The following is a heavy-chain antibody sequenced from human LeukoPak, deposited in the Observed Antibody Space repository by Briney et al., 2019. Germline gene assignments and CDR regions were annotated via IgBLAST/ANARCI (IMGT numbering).Heavy chain of an antibody. D-gene: IGHD6-13*01. V-gene: IGHV1-46*01. CDR2: INPNGCST. Sequence: AAVPVPYKACGYTFTHYYLHWLRPAPGQGLEWVEIINPNGCSTSYAQKCQGRVTMTRDMSTSTVYMELSSLRSEGTAVYYCARVRLLGSSWRPIDYWGQGTLVTVSS. CDR3: ARVRLLGSSWRPIDY. CDR1: GYTFTHYY. J-gene: IGHJ4*02.